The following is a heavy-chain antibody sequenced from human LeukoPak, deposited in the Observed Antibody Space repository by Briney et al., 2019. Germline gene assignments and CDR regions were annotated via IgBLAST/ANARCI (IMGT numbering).Heavy chain of an antibody. V-gene: IGHV1-18*04. CDR1: GYTFTSYY. CDR2: ISSYTVNK. D-gene: IGHD1/OR15-1a*01. CDR3: ARGHHDIGTTGTFDV. Sequence: ASVKVSCKASGYTFTSYYMHWVRQAPGKGLEWMGWISSYTVNKTSAQKFQGRVTLTTDTSTNTVSLELRRLTFDDTAVYYCARGHHDIGTTGTFDVWGQGTRVIVSS. J-gene: IGHJ3*01.